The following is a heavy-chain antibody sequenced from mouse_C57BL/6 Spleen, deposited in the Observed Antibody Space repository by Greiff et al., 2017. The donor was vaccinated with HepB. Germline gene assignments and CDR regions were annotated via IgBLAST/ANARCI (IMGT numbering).Heavy chain of an antibody. CDR2: IDPDTGGT. J-gene: IGHJ4*01. CDR3: TRWGAYSDYHDYYAMDY. V-gene: IGHV1-15*01. D-gene: IGHD2-13*01. Sequence: QVQLKQSGAELVRPGASVTLSCKASGYTFTDYEMHWVKQTPVHGLEWIGAIDPDTGGTAYNQKFKGKAILTADKSSSTAYMELRSLTSEDSAVYYWTRWGAYSDYHDYYAMDYWGQGTLVTVSS. CDR1: GYTFTDYE.